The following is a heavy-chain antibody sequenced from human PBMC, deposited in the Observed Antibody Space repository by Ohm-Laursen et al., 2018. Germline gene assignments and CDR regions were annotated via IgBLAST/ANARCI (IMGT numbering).Heavy chain of an antibody. V-gene: IGHV3-30*03. CDR1: GFTFSSYG. CDR2: ISYDGSNK. CDR3: ARGGMSTVLNKKGFYFDY. J-gene: IGHJ4*02. D-gene: IGHD4-23*01. Sequence: SLRLSCSASGFTFSSYGMHWVRQAPGKGLEWVAVISYDGSNKYYADSVKGRFTISRDNSKNTLYLQMNSLRAEDTAVYYCARGGMSTVLNKKGFYFDYWGQGTLVTVSS.